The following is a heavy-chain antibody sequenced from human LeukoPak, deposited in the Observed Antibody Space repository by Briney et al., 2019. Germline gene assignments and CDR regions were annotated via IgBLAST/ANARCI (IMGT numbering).Heavy chain of an antibody. CDR3: ARRDSSGYYSDAFDI. J-gene: IGHJ3*02. V-gene: IGHV3-53*01. Sequence: GGSLRLSCAASGFTVSSNYMSWVRQAPGKGLEWVSVIYSGGSTYYADSAKGRFTISRDNSKNTLYLQMNSLRAEDTAVYYCARRDSSGYYSDAFDIWGQGTMVTVSS. D-gene: IGHD3-22*01. CDR2: IYSGGST. CDR1: GFTVSSNY.